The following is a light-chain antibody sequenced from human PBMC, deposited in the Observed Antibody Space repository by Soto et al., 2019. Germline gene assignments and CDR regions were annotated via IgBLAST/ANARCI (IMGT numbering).Light chain of an antibody. Sequence: QSVLTQPPSVSGAPGQSVTISCTGSSSNIGADYDVHWYQQLPGAAPKLLIYGNTNRPSGVPDRFSGSKSGTSGSLAITGLQAEDEADYYCQSYDTSLSGSYVFGTGTKVTVL. CDR3: QSYDTSLSGSYV. CDR1: SSNIGADYD. J-gene: IGLJ1*01. V-gene: IGLV1-40*01. CDR2: GNT.